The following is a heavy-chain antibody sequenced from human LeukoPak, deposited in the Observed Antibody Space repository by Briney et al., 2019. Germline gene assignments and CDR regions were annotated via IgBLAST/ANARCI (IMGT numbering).Heavy chain of an antibody. CDR1: GYSLTSYW. CDR2: IYPGDSDT. J-gene: IGHJ6*02. CDR3: ARPLLTGGDYYGMDV. V-gene: IGHV5-51*01. Sequence: PGESLKISCKGSGYSLTSYWIGWVRQMPGKGLEWMGIIYPGDSDTRYSPSFQGQVTISADKSISTAYLQWSSLKASDTAMYYCARPLLTGGDYYGMDVWGQGTTVTVSS. D-gene: IGHD2-15*01.